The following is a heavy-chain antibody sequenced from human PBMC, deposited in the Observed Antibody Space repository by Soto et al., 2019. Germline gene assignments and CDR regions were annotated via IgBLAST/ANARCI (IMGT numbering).Heavy chain of an antibody. V-gene: IGHV3-23*01. CDR1: GFTFSSYA. Sequence: VQLLESGGGLVQPGGSLRLSCAASGFTFSSYAMSWVRQAPGKGLEWVSAISGSGGSTYYADSVKGRFTISRDNSKNTLYLQMNSLRAEDTAVYYCAKDQSYYDFWSGYGSFDYWGQGTLVTVSS. D-gene: IGHD3-3*01. CDR2: ISGSGGST. CDR3: AKDQSYYDFWSGYGSFDY. J-gene: IGHJ4*02.